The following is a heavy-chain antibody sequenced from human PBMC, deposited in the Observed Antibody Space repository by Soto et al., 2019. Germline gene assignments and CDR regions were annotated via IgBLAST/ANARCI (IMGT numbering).Heavy chain of an antibody. J-gene: IGHJ4*02. Sequence: QVQLQESGPGLVKPSETLSLTCTVSGGSISSYYWSWIRQPPGKGLEWIGYIYYSGSTNYSPSLKSRITISVDTSTTQFSLKLSSVTAADTAVYYCARLDSRGFFDSWGQGTLVTVSS. CDR3: ARLDSRGFFDS. CDR2: IYYSGST. V-gene: IGHV4-59*08. D-gene: IGHD3-22*01. CDR1: GGSISSYY.